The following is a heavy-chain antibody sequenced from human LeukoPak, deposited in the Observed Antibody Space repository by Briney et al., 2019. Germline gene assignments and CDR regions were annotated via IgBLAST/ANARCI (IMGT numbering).Heavy chain of an antibody. J-gene: IGHJ4*02. V-gene: IGHV4-59*08. CDR2: IYYSGNT. CDR1: GGSISYYY. Sequence: SGTLSLTCTVSGGSISYYYWSWIRQPPGRGLEWIGYIYYSGNTNYNPSLKSRVTISVDMSKNQFSLKLTSVTAADTAVYYCARQKYSSGRTGDWGQGTLVTVSS. D-gene: IGHD6-19*01. CDR3: ARQKYSSGRTGD.